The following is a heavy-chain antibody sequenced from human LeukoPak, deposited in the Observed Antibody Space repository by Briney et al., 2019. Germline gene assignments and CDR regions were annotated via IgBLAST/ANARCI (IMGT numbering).Heavy chain of an antibody. CDR3: ARDVGKWPGYYFDD. D-gene: IGHD5-12*01. CDR1: GFTFSSYG. Sequence: AGGSLRLSCAASGFTFSSYGMHWVRQAPGKGLEWVAVIWYDGGNKYYADSVKGRFTISRDNSKNTLYLQMNSLRAEDTAVYYCARDVGKWPGYYFDDWGQGTLVTVSS. J-gene: IGHJ4*02. CDR2: IWYDGGNK. V-gene: IGHV3-33*01.